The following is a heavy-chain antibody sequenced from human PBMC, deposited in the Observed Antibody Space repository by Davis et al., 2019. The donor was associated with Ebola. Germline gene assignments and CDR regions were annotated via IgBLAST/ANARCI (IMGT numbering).Heavy chain of an antibody. V-gene: IGHV4-59*02. CDR3: ARGPIVARPGGWFGP. Sequence: PSETLSLTCTVSVGNVNDYNWTWIRQPPGKELQWMGYIHVGENPKYNPSFLSRVSLSIDSSKRQFYLNLTSLTTADTAIYYCARGPIVARPGGWFGPWGQGTLVTVSS. CDR1: VGNVNDYN. CDR2: IHVGENP. J-gene: IGHJ5*02. D-gene: IGHD2-15*01.